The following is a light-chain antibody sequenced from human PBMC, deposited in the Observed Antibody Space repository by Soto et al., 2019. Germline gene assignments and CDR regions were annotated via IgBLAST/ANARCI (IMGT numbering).Light chain of an antibody. CDR2: EVS. Sequence: QSVLTQPASVSGPPGQSITISCTGTSSDVGGYKHVSWYQHHPGKAPKLMIYEVSNRPSGVSNRFSGSKSGYTASLTISGLQAEDEADYYCNSQRSSGTRVFGTGTKLTVL. CDR1: SSDVGGYKH. V-gene: IGLV2-14*01. CDR3: NSQRSSGTRV. J-gene: IGLJ1*01.